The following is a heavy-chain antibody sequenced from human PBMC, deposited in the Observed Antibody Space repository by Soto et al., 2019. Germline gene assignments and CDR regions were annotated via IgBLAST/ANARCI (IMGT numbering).Heavy chain of an antibody. D-gene: IGHD2-21*02. V-gene: IGHV3-30*04. Sequence: QVQLVESGGGMVQPGTSLRLSCAASGFTFNSLSLHWVRQRPDKGLEWVAVISHDGRVTFYADFVKGRFTVSRDNSKNTIYLQVNSLRAKNPAVYYCAREPYGDSQYFDYWGQGTLVTVSS. CDR3: AREPYGDSQYFDY. CDR2: ISHDGRVT. CDR1: GFTFNSLS. J-gene: IGHJ4*02.